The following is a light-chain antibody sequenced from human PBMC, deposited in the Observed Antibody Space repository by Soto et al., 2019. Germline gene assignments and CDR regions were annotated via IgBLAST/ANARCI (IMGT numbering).Light chain of an antibody. CDR1: QSVSSSY. CDR3: QQYGSSPLIT. CDR2: GAS. V-gene: IGKV3-20*01. Sequence: EIVLTQSPGTLSLSPGERAPLSCMASQSVSSSYLAWYQQKPGQAPRLLIYGASSRATGIPDRFSGSGSGTDLTLTISRLETEDFAVYYCQQYGSSPLITFGQGTRLEI. J-gene: IGKJ5*01.